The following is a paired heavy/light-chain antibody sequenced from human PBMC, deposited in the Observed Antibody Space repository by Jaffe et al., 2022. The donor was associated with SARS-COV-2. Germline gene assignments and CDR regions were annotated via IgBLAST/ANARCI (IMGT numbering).Light chain of an antibody. CDR3: MQALQTPPT. CDR1: QSLLHSNGYIY. Sequence: DIVLTQSPLSLPVTPGEPASISCRSSQSLLHSNGYIYLDWYLQKPGQSPQLLIYLGSNRASGVPDRFSGSGSGTDFTLKISRVEAEDVGVYYCMQALQTPPTFGQGTKLEIK. J-gene: IGKJ2*01. CDR2: LGS. V-gene: IGKV2-28*01.
Heavy chain of an antibody. J-gene: IGHJ6*02. V-gene: IGHV3-30*18. D-gene: IGHD4-17*01. Sequence: QVHLVESGGGVVQPGRSLRLSCAASGFTFSSYGMHWVRQAPGKGLEWVANISHDGSNKSYADSVKGRFTISRDNSKNTLSLQMNSLRVEDTAVYYCAKVRDGGSYGGTKYSYYGMDVWGQGTTVTVSS. CDR1: GFTFSSYG. CDR3: AKVRDGGSYGGTKYSYYGMDV. CDR2: ISHDGSNK.